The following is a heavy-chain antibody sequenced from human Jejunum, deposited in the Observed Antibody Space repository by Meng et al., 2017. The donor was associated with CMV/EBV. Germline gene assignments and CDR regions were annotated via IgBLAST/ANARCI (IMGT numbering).Heavy chain of an antibody. V-gene: IGHV3-48*04. CDR1: GFSFSIYS. D-gene: IGHD3-3*01. Sequence: GFSFSIYSMNWVRQVPGKGLEWVSYISSMSATMYYTDSVRGRFTISRDDAKNSLYLHMNNLRAEDTAIYYCARDVTILGRVQTFDSWGQGTQVTVSS. J-gene: IGHJ4*02. CDR3: ARDVTILGRVQTFDS. CDR2: ISSMSATM.